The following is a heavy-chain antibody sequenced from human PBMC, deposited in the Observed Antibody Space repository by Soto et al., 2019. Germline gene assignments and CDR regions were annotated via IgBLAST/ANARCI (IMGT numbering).Heavy chain of an antibody. CDR3: ARGRGYSYGPYYFDF. J-gene: IGHJ4*02. Sequence: TSETLSLTCTVSGGSISSEGYYWSWFRQLPGKGLEWIGDIYYSGSTYYNPSLKSRLTISGDASKNQFSLKLGSVTAADTALYYCARGRGYSYGPYYFDFWGQGTLVTVSS. CDR2: IYYSGST. D-gene: IGHD5-18*01. V-gene: IGHV4-31*03. CDR1: GGSISSEGYY.